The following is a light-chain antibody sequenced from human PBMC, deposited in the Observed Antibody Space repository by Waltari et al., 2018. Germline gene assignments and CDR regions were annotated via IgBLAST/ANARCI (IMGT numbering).Light chain of an antibody. J-gene: IGLJ2*01. CDR1: SSNVGTYKL. V-gene: IGLV2-23*02. CDR3: CSYAGAGSLI. CDR2: EVN. Sequence: QSALTQPASVSGSPGQSITISCTGNSSNVGTYKLISWYQQSPGKAPKLILFEVNKRPSGASNRFSGAKSGNTASLTISGLQPDDEGDYHCCSYAGAGSLIFGGGTKLTVV.